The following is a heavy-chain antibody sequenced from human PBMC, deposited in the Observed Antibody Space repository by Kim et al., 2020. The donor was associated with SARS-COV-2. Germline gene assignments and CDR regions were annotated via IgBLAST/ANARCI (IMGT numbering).Heavy chain of an antibody. CDR3: AKERNTGYSSGWTYYYYIMDV. D-gene: IGHD6-19*01. CDR1: GFTFSSYG. Sequence: GGSLRLSCLASGFTFSSYGMHWVRQAPGKGLEWVAVISYDGSNKHYADSVKGRFTISRDNSKNTLYLQMNSLRAEDTAVYYCAKERNTGYSSGWTYYYYIMDVWGQGTTVTVSS. CDR2: ISYDGSNK. J-gene: IGHJ6*02. V-gene: IGHV3-30*18.